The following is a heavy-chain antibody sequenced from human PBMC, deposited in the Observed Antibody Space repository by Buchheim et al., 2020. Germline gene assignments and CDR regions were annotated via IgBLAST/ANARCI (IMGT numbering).Heavy chain of an antibody. CDR3: ARMVRGVMGDP. D-gene: IGHD3-10*01. CDR2: IGTSDTII. V-gene: IGHV3-11*01. Sequence: QVQLVESGGGLVKPGGSLRLSCATSGFTFSDHYMSWVRQAPGKGLEWVSYIGTSDTIIYYADSVKGRFTISRDNAKTSLYLQMNSLRAEDSAIYYCARMVRGVMGDPWGQGTL. J-gene: IGHJ5*02. CDR1: GFTFSDHY.